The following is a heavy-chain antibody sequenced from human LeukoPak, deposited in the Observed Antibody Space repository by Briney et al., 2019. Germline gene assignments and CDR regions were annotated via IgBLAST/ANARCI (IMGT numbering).Heavy chain of an antibody. CDR2: ISGTAENT. Sequence: GSLRLTCAASGFTFSSYSMHWVRQAPGKGLEWVSAISGTAENTYYADSVKGRFSISRDKSRNTVHLQMNSLRPEDTAVYYCANQRGGFWGQGTLVTVSS. V-gene: IGHV3-23*01. D-gene: IGHD3-10*01. CDR3: ANQRGGF. J-gene: IGHJ4*02. CDR1: GFTFSSYS.